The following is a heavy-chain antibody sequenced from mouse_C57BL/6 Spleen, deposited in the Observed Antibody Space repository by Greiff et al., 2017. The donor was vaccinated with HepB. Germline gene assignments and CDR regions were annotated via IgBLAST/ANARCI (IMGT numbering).Heavy chain of an antibody. CDR1: GFSLTSYG. CDR3: AKNPYYSNYYYAMDY. Sequence: VQLQQSGPGLVQPSQSLSITCTVSGFSLTSYGVHWVRQPPGKGLEWLGVIWSGGSTDYNAAFISRLSISKDNSKSQVFFKMNSLQADDTAIYYCAKNPYYSNYYYAMDYWGQGTSVTVSS. CDR2: IWSGGST. J-gene: IGHJ4*01. V-gene: IGHV2-4*01. D-gene: IGHD2-5*01.